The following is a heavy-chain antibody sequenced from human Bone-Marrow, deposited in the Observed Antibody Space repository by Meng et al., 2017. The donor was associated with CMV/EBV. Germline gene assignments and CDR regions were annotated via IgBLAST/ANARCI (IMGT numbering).Heavy chain of an antibody. J-gene: IGHJ4*02. V-gene: IGHV1-18*01. CDR2: INPYNGNK. CDR3: ARDSNWPIRGFNY. Sequence: ASVKVSCKVSGYSLISFGISWVRQAPGEGLEWMGWINPYNGNKKYAQKFQDRVNLTTDTSTNTAYMELRSLKSDDTAVYFCARDSNWPIRGFNYWGQGTLVTVSS. D-gene: IGHD1-1*01. CDR1: GYSLISFG.